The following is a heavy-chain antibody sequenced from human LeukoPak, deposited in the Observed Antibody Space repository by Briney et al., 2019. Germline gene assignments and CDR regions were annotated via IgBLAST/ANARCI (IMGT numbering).Heavy chain of an antibody. Sequence: PGGSLRLSCAASGFTFSDYYMSWIRQAPGKGLEWVSYISSSGSTIYYADPVKGRFTISRDNAKNSLYLQMNSLRAEDTAVYYCARDPEQWELREPNDYWGQGTLVTVSS. V-gene: IGHV3-11*01. CDR3: ARDPEQWELREPNDY. J-gene: IGHJ4*02. CDR1: GFTFSDYY. D-gene: IGHD1-26*01. CDR2: ISSSGSTI.